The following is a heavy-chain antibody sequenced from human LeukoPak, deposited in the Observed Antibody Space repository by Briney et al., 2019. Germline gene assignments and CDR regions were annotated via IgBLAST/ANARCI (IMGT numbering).Heavy chain of an antibody. J-gene: IGHJ4*02. V-gene: IGHV4-34*01. CDR1: GGSFSGYY. CDR3: ARARYGGNLDY. D-gene: IGHD4-23*01. Sequence: SETLSLTCAVYGGSFSGYYWSWIRQPPGKGLEWIGEINHSGSTDYNPSLKSRVTISVDTSKNQFSLKLSSVTAADTAVYYCARARYGGNLDYWGQGTLVTVSS. CDR2: INHSGST.